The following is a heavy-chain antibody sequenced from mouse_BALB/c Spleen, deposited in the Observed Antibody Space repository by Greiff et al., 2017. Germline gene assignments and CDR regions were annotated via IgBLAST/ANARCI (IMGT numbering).Heavy chain of an antibody. CDR1: GFTFTDYY. V-gene: IGHV7-3*02. Sequence: EVHLVESGGGLVQPGGSLRLSCATSGFTFTDYYMSWVRQPPGKALEWLGFIRNKANGYTTEYSASVKGRFTISRDNSQSILYLQMNTLRAEDSATYYCARARYFDYWGQGTTLTVSS. CDR3: ARARYFDY. J-gene: IGHJ2*01. D-gene: IGHD3-1*01. CDR2: IRNKANGYTT.